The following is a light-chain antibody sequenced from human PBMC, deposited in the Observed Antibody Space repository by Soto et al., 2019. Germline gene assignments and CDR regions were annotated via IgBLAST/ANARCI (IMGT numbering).Light chain of an antibody. CDR3: QSYDSSLSAYV. Sequence: QSVLTQPPSVSGAPGQRVTISCTGSSANIGAAYNVDWYQQLPGTAPKLLIYGNNNRPSGVPARFYGSKSGTSASLAIAGLQDEDEGDYYCQSYDSSLSAYVFGTGTKVTV. J-gene: IGLJ1*01. V-gene: IGLV1-40*01. CDR2: GNN. CDR1: SANIGAAYN.